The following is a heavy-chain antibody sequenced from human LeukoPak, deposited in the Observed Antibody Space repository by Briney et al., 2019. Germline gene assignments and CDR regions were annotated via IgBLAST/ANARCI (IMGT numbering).Heavy chain of an antibody. CDR2: IYYSGST. Sequence: SETLSLTCTVSGGSISSYYWSWIRQPPGKGLEWIGYIYYSGSTNYNPSLKSRVTISVDTSKNQFSLKLSSVTAADTAVYYCAGTYSYGYYYYGMDVWGQGTTVTVSS. CDR3: AGTYSYGYYYYGMDV. CDR1: GGSISSYY. D-gene: IGHD5-18*01. J-gene: IGHJ6*02. V-gene: IGHV4-59*01.